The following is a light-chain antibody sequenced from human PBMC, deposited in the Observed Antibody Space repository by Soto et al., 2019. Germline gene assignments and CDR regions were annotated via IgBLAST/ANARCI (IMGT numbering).Light chain of an antibody. CDR2: DVS. CDR3: SSYTSSSTLLDV. V-gene: IGLV2-14*01. Sequence: QSALTQPASVSGSPGQSITISCTGTSSDVGGYNYVSWYQQHPGKAPKLMIYDVSNRPSGVSNRFSGSKSGNTASLTIPGLQAEDEADYYCSSYTSSSTLLDVFGTGTKVTVL. CDR1: SSDVGGYNY. J-gene: IGLJ1*01.